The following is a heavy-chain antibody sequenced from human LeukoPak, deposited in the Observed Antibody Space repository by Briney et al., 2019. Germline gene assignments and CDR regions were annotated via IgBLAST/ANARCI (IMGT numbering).Heavy chain of an antibody. CDR3: AELGITMIGGV. D-gene: IGHD3-10*02. V-gene: IGHV3-74*01. CDR2: VNSDESIT. CDR1: GFTFSSYW. Sequence: GGSLRLSCAASGFTFSSYWMHWVRQAPGKGLVWVSRVNSDESITTYADSVKGRFTISRDNAKNTLYLQMNSLRAEDTAVYYCAELGITMIGGVWGKGTTVTISS. J-gene: IGHJ6*04.